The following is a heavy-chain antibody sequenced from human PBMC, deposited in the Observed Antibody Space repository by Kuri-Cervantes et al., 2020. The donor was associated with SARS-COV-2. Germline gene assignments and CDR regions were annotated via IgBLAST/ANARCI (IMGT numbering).Heavy chain of an antibody. V-gene: IGHV1-3*01. D-gene: IGHD5-18*01. CDR2: INAGNGNT. CDR3: ASGYSYGHTPDYYYYGMDV. J-gene: IGHJ6*02. CDR1: GYTFTSYA. Sequence: ASVKVSCKASGYTFTSYAMHWVRQAPGQRLEWMGWINAGNGNTKYSQKFQGRVTMTRDTSASTAYMELSSLRSEDTAVYYCASGYSYGHTPDYYYYGMDVWGQGTTVTVSS.